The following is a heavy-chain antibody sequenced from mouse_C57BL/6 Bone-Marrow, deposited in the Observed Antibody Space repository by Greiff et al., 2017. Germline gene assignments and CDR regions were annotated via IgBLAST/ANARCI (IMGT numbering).Heavy chain of an antibody. CDR2: ISSGGSYT. V-gene: IGHV5-6*01. J-gene: IGHJ3*01. D-gene: IGHD1-1*01. CDR3: ALYYYGSRDWFAY. Sequence: EVQGVESGGDLVKPGGSLKLSCAASGFTFSSYGMSWVRQTPDKRLEWVATISSGGSYTYYPDSVKGRFTISRDNAKNTLYLQMSSLKSEDTAMYYCALYYYGSRDWFAYWGQGTLVTVSA. CDR1: GFTFSSYG.